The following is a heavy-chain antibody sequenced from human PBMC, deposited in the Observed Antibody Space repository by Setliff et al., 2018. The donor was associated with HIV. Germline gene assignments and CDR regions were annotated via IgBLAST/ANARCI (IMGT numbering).Heavy chain of an antibody. CDR1: GFTFSSYG. V-gene: IGHV3-30*02. Sequence: GGSLRLSCVASGFTFSSYGMHWVRQAPGKGLEWVAFIRYDGSNKYYADSVKDRFTISRDNSKNTLYLQMKSLRGEDTAVYYCAKYESGSFDYWGQGTLVTVSS. D-gene: IGHD3-22*01. J-gene: IGHJ4*02. CDR3: AKYESGSFDY. CDR2: IRYDGSNK.